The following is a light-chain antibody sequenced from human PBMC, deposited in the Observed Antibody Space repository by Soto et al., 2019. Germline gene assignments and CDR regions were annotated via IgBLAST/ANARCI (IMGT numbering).Light chain of an antibody. Sequence: DIQMTQSPSTLSASVGDRVTITCRASQNIERWLAWYQQKPGKAPKLLLYDGSSLESGVPSRFSGSGSATEFILTINGLQPDDFATYFCQQFKSDTWTFGQGTKVDIK. CDR2: DGS. CDR1: QNIERW. J-gene: IGKJ1*01. V-gene: IGKV1-5*01. CDR3: QQFKSDTWT.